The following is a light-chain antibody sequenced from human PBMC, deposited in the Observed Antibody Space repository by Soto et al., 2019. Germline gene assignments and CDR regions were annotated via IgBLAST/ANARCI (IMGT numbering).Light chain of an antibody. Sequence: EIVMTQSPATLSVSPGERATLSCRASQSVSSTLAWYQQKPGQAPRLLISGASTRATGIPASFSGSGSGTQFTLTISILQSEDFAFYYCQQYNNWTPLTFGGGTKVEIK. V-gene: IGKV3-15*01. CDR1: QSVSST. J-gene: IGKJ4*01. CDR2: GAS. CDR3: QQYNNWTPLT.